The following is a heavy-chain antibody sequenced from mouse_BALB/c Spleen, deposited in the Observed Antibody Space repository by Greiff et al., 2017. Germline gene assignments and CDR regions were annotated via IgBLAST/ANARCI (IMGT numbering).Heavy chain of an antibody. Sequence: QVQLQQPGAELVKPGASVKLSCKASGYTFTSYYMYWVKQRPGQGLEWIGGINPSNGGTNFNEKFKSKATLTVDKSSSTAYMQLSSLTSEDSAVYYCTRSKNLLRHYYAMDYWGQGTSVTVSS. CDR1: GYTFTSYY. J-gene: IGHJ4*01. D-gene: IGHD1-1*01. V-gene: IGHV1S81*02. CDR2: INPSNGGT. CDR3: TRSKNLLRHYYAMDY.